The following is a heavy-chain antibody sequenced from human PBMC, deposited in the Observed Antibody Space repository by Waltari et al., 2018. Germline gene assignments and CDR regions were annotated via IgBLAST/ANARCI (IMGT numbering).Heavy chain of an antibody. J-gene: IGHJ4*02. V-gene: IGHV3-74*01. D-gene: IGHD2-15*01. CDR1: GFPFSGSW. Sequence: EVNLVESGGGLVQPGGSLRLSCAASGFPFSGSWMHWVRQAPGKGLVWVSRINKNGDATSYADSVKGRFTISKDNAKNTLYLEMNSLRAEDTAVYYCARSGGYIDYWGQGTLVTVSS. CDR2: INKNGDAT. CDR3: ARSGGYIDY.